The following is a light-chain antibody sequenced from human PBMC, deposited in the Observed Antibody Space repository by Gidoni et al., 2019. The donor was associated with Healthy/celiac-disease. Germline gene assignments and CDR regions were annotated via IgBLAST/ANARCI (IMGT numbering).Light chain of an antibody. V-gene: IGKV3-11*01. CDR2: DAS. Sequence: EIVLTQSPATLSLSPGERATLSCRASQSVSSYLAGYQQKPGQAPRLLIYDASNRATGTPARFSGSVSGTDFTLTISSLEPEDFAVYYCQQRSNWLTFGGGTKVEIK. J-gene: IGKJ4*01. CDR1: QSVSSY. CDR3: QQRSNWLT.